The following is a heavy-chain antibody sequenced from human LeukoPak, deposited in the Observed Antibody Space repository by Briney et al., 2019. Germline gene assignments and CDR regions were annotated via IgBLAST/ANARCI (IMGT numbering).Heavy chain of an antibody. J-gene: IGHJ4*02. Sequence: ASVRVSCKASGGTLSSYAISWVRQAPGQGLEWMGRIIPILGIANYAQKFQGRVTITADKSTSTAYMELSSLRSEDTAVYYCAREKSLEPVDYWGQGTLVTVSS. CDR3: AREKSLEPVDY. CDR1: GGTLSSYA. D-gene: IGHD1-1*01. V-gene: IGHV1-69*04. CDR2: IIPILGIA.